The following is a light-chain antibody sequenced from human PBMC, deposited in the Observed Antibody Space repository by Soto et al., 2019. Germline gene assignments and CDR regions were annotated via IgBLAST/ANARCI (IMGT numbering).Light chain of an antibody. Sequence: QDSSVSGSPRQSITISFIVTISDIGNYNLVSWYQQHPGKAPKLMIYEGSKRPSGVSNRFSGYKYGHTASLTISILQAEDEADYYCCSYAGSSTYVFGTGTEVT. CDR2: EGS. CDR3: CSYAGSSTYV. V-gene: IGLV2-23*01. CDR1: ISDIGNYNL. J-gene: IGLJ1*01.